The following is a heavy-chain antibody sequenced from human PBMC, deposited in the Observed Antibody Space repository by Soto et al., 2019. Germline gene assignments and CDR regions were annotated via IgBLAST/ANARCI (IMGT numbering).Heavy chain of an antibody. D-gene: IGHD2-2*01. V-gene: IGHV4-30-4*01. Sequence: SETLSLTCTVSGGSISSGDYYWSWIRQPPGKGLEWIGYIYYSGSTYYNPSLKSRVTISVDTSKNQFSLKLSSVTAADTAVYYCAREGEYQLLNYYGMDVWGQGTTVTVSS. CDR3: AREGEYQLLNYYGMDV. CDR2: IYYSGST. CDR1: GGSISSGDYY. J-gene: IGHJ6*02.